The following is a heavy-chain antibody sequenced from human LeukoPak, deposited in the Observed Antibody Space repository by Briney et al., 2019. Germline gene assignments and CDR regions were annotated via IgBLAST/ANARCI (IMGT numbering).Heavy chain of an antibody. CDR1: GFTFSRFW. Sequence: GGSLRLSCAASGFTFSRFWMHWVRQPPGKGLVWVSRIDTDGSTTTYADSVKGRFTISRDNAKNTVSLQMSSLRAEDTALYYCAKDLALAGTGGGFDVWGQGTRVAVSS. CDR2: IDTDGSTT. CDR3: AKDLALAGTGGGFDV. J-gene: IGHJ3*01. D-gene: IGHD6-19*01. V-gene: IGHV3-74*01.